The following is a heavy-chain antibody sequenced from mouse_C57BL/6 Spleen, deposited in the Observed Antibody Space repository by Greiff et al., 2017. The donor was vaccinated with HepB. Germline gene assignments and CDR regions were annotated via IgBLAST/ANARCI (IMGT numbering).Heavy chain of an antibody. CDR1: GYKFTDYE. CDR3: TRWGGRGFAY. J-gene: IGHJ3*01. D-gene: IGHD3-3*01. Sequence: VQLQESGAELVRPGASVTLSCKASGYKFTDYELHWVKQTPVHGLEWIGAIDPETGGTAYNQKFKGKAILTADKSSSTAYMELRSLTSEDSAVYYCTRWGGRGFAYWGQGTLVTVSA. CDR2: IDPETGGT. V-gene: IGHV1-15*01.